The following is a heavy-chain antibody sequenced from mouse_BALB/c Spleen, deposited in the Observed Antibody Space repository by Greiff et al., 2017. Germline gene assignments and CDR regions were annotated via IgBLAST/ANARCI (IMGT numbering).Heavy chain of an antibody. CDR1: GYTFTSYW. J-gene: IGHJ2*01. V-gene: IGHV1S127*01. D-gene: IGHD1-1*01. CDR3: TSPHYGSSYDYFDY. Sequence: QVQLQQPGAELVKPGASVKMSCKASGYTFTSYWMHWVKQRPGQGLEWIGVIDPSDSYTSYNQKFKGKATLTVDTSSSTAYMQLSSLTSEDSAVYYCTSPHYGSSYDYFDYWGQGTTLTVSS. CDR2: IDPSDSYT.